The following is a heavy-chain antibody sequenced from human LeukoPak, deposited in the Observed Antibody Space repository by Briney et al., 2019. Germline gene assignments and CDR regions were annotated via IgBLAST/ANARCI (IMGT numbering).Heavy chain of an antibody. D-gene: IGHD6-19*01. CDR1: GASTSDKY. Sequence: SETLSLTCSASGASTSDKYWSWIPQSAGRTLEWIGHIYNGRNTKYNPSLTSRVTISVDTSKNQFSLSLTSVTAADTAMYYCAQTTGWPGFDFWGPGALVTVSS. CDR3: AQTTGWPGFDF. V-gene: IGHV4-59*08. J-gene: IGHJ4*02. CDR2: IYNGRNT.